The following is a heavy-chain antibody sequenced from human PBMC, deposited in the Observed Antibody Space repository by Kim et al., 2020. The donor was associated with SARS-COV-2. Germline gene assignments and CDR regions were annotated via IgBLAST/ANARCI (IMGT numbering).Heavy chain of an antibody. J-gene: IGHJ6*02. CDR3: ASVVTNYYYGMDV. D-gene: IGHD3-22*01. Sequence: YADSGKGRFTNSKDNSKNPLYLQMNSLRAEDTAGYYCASVVTNYYYGMDVWGQGTTVTVSS. V-gene: IGHV3-30*01.